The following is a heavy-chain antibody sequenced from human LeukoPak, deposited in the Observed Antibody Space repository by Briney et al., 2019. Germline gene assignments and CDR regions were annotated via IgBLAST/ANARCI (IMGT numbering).Heavy chain of an antibody. CDR1: GSAFNKYG. CDR2: ISVSGGST. CDR3: AKEMVAYYDSSGYYPAFDY. V-gene: IGHV3-23*01. Sequence: GGSLRLSCAASGSAFNKYGMSWVRQAPGKGLEWVSLISVSGGSTYSADSVKGRFTISRDNSKNTLYLQMNSLRAEDTAVYYCAKEMVAYYDSSGYYPAFDYWGQGTLVTVSS. D-gene: IGHD3-22*01. J-gene: IGHJ4*02.